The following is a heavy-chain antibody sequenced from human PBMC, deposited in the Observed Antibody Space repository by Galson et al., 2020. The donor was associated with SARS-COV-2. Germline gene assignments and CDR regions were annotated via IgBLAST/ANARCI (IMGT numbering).Heavy chain of an antibody. CDR3: ATHFPGLYYYYYMDV. CDR1: GGPISSSSYY. Sequence: SETLSLTCTVSGGPISSSSYYWGWIRQPPGTGLEWIGSIYYSGSTYYNPSLKSRVTISVDTSKNQFSLKLSSVTAADTAVYYCATHFPGLYYYYYMDVWGKGTTVTISS. CDR2: IYYSGST. J-gene: IGHJ6*03. V-gene: IGHV4-39*01.